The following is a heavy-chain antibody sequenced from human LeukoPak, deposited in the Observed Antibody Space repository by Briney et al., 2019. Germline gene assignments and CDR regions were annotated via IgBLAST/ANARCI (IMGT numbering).Heavy chain of an antibody. CDR1: GYTFTGYY. Sequence: ASVKVSCKASGYTFTGYYMHWVRQAPGQGLEWMGRINPNSGGTNYAQKFQGRVTMTRDTSISTAYMELSRLRSDDTAVYYCARGDYGNDAFDIWGQGTMVTVSS. CDR3: ARGDYGNDAFDI. V-gene: IGHV1-2*06. CDR2: INPNSGGT. D-gene: IGHD4-11*01. J-gene: IGHJ3*02.